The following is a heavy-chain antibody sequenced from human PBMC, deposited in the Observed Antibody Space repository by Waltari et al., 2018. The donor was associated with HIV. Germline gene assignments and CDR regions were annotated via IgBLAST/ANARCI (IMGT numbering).Heavy chain of an antibody. CDR2: IYYSGST. CDR1: GGSISSSSYY. J-gene: IGHJ4*02. Sequence: QLQLQESGPGLVKPSETLSLTCTVPGGSISSSSYYWGWIRQPPGKGLEWIGSIYYSGSTYYNPSLKSRVTISVDTSKNQFSLKLSSVTAADTAVYYCARQGYFSYGYADYWGQGTLVTVSS. V-gene: IGHV4-39*01. D-gene: IGHD5-18*01. CDR3: ARQGYFSYGYADY.